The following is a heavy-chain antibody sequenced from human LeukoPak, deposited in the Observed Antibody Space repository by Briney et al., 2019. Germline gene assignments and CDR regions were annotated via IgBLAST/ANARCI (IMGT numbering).Heavy chain of an antibody. D-gene: IGHD2/OR15-2a*01. CDR1: GYSFTSYW. CDR2: IYPGDFDT. Sequence: GESLKISCKSSGYSFTSYWIGWVRQMPGKGLEWMGIIYPGDFDTRYRPFFQGQVTISADRSISTAYLQWSSLKTSDTAMYYCARYFSDLGGFDYWGQGTLVTVSS. V-gene: IGHV5-51*01. CDR3: ARYFSDLGGFDY. J-gene: IGHJ4*02.